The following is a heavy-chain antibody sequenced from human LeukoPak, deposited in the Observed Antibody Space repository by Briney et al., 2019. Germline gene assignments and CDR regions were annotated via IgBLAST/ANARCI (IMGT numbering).Heavy chain of an antibody. V-gene: IGHV3-48*03. CDR2: ITSSGNAI. Sequence: GGSLRLSCAASGFTFSSYEMNWVRQAPGKGLEWVSYITSSGNAIYYADSVKGRFTISRDNAKSSLYLQMNSLRAEDTAVYYCARVKYFDFWGQGTLVTVSS. CDR1: GFTFSSYE. J-gene: IGHJ4*02. CDR3: ARVKYFDF. D-gene: IGHD2/OR15-2a*01.